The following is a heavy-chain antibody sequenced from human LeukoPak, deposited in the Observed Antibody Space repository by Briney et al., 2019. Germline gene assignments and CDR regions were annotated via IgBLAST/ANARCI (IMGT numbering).Heavy chain of an antibody. D-gene: IGHD6-13*01. J-gene: IGHJ6*03. V-gene: IGHV4-4*07. CDR2: MHTSGST. CDR1: GDSISGYY. Sequence: SETLSLTCTVSGDSISGYYWSWVRQPAGKGLEWIGRMHTSGSTIYNPSLKSRVTTSLDASKNQFSLKLSSVTAADTAVYYCAREDSSRWRYYYYYMDVWGKGTTVTVSS. CDR3: AREDSSRWRYYYYYMDV.